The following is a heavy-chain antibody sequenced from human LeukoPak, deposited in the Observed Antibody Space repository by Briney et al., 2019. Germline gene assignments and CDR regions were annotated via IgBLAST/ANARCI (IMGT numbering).Heavy chain of an antibody. D-gene: IGHD6-13*01. Sequence: ASVKVSCKASGYTFTGYYMHWVRQAPGQGLEWMGWINPNSGGTNYAQKFQGRVTISVDTSKNQFSLKLSSVTAADTAVYYCARHSSSQRPNFDYWGQGTLVTVSS. CDR3: ARHSSSQRPNFDY. CDR2: INPNSGGT. V-gene: IGHV1-2*02. CDR1: GYTFTGYY. J-gene: IGHJ4*02.